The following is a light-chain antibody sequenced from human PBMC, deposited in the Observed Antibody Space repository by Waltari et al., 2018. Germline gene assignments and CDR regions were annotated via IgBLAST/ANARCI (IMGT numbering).Light chain of an antibody. CDR1: QSVSSSY. V-gene: IGKV3-20*01. CDR2: GAS. J-gene: IGKJ4*01. CDR3: QQYDSSPTT. Sequence: EIVLTQSPGTLSLSPGERATLSCRASQSVSSSYLAWYQQKPGQAPRLLIYGASSRATGIPDRFSGSGSGTDFTLTISRLEPEDFAVYYCQQYDSSPTTFGGGTKVEIK.